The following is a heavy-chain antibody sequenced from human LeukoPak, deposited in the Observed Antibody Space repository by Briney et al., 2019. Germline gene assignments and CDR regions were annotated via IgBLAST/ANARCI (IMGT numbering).Heavy chain of an antibody. V-gene: IGHV1-18*01. CDR3: ARFGESYAYYYYYMDV. CDR2: ISAYNGNT. Sequence: ASVKVSCKASGYTFTSYGISWVRQAPGQGLEWMGWISAYNGNTNYAQKLQGRVTMTTDTSTSTAYMELRSLRPDDTAVYHCARFGESYAYYYYYMDVWGKGTTVTVSS. CDR1: GYTFTSYG. D-gene: IGHD3-10*01. J-gene: IGHJ6*03.